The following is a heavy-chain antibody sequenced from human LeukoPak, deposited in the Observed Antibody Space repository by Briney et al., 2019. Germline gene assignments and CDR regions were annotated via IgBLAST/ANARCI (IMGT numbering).Heavy chain of an antibody. V-gene: IGHV1-46*01. J-gene: IGHJ4*02. CDR3: ARTNGDSTSYYFDY. CDR1: GYTFIRSY. Sequence: ASVKVSCKASGYTFIRSYMHWVRQAPGQGLEWMGLTNPSGGNTIYAQKFQGRVSMTRDTSTSTVYMELSSLRSEDAAVYYCARTNGDSTSYYFDYWGQGTLVTVSS. D-gene: IGHD4-17*01. CDR2: TNPSGGNT.